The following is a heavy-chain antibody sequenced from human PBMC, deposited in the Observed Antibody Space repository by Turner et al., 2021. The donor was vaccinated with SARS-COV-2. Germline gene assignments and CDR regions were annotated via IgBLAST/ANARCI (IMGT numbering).Heavy chain of an antibody. V-gene: IGHV4-31*03. J-gene: IGHJ4*02. CDR2: IDSSGST. D-gene: IGHD2-2*01. CDR3: ARTKGYCSSTSCYLDY. Sequence: QVQLQESGPGLVKPSQTLSRTCTVSGGPIRSGGYYWSWIRQHPGKGREWIGYIDSSGSTYYNPSLKSRVTISVDTSKNQFSLKPSSVTAADTAVYYCARTKGYCSSTSCYLDYWGQGTLVTVSS. CDR1: GGPIRSGGYY.